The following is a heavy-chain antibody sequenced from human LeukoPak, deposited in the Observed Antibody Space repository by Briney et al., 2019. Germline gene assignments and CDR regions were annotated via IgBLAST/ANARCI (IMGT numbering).Heavy chain of an antibody. CDR2: LYSGGTT. V-gene: IGHV3-66*01. Sequence: GGSLRLSCAASGFTVSSNYMNWVRQAPGKGLEWVSVLYSGGTTYYADSVRGRFTISRDNSKNTLYHQMNNLRAEDTAVYYCARAPSGGNNFDYWGQGTLVTVSS. CDR3: ARAPSGGNNFDY. CDR1: GFTVSSNY. D-gene: IGHD3-10*01. J-gene: IGHJ4*02.